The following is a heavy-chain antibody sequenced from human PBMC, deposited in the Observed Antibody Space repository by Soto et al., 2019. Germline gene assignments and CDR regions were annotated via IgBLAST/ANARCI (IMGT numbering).Heavy chain of an antibody. CDR1: GDSVSSNSAA. D-gene: IGHD3-3*02. Sequence: SQTLSLTCAISGDSVSSNSAAWNWIRQSPSGGLEWLGRTYYRSKWYNDYAVSVKSRITINPDTSKNQFSLQLNSVTPEDTAVYYCARDPVSIIFGVVDYYYGMDVWGQGTTVTVSS. CDR3: ARDPVSIIFGVVDYYYGMDV. CDR2: TYYRSKWYN. J-gene: IGHJ6*02. V-gene: IGHV6-1*01.